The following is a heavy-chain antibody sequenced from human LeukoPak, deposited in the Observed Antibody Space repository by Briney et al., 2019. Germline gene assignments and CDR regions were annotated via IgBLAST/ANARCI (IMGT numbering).Heavy chain of an antibody. Sequence: SVKVSCKASGGTFSSYAISWVRQAPGQGLEWMGGIIPIFGTANYAQKFQGRVTITTDESTSTAYMELSSLRSEDTAVYYCARVESRNSNGGSRKFDPWGQGTLVTVSS. CDR1: GGTFSSYA. CDR3: ARVESRNSNGGSRKFDP. J-gene: IGHJ5*02. D-gene: IGHD6-19*01. V-gene: IGHV1-69*05. CDR2: IIPIFGTA.